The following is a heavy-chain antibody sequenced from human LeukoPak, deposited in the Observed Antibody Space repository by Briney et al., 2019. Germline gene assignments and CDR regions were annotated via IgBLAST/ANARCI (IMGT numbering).Heavy chain of an antibody. CDR1: GYTSTSHG. J-gene: IGHJ5*02. CDR2: ISANNDNA. V-gene: IGHV1-18*01. Sequence: ASVKVSCKASGYTSTSHGISWVPQAPGQGLEWMGWISANNDNANYAQKLQGRVTMTTDTSTGTAYMELRSLRSDDTAVYYCARDLGSSTTNRWFDPWGQGTLVTVSS. D-gene: IGHD2-2*01. CDR3: ARDLGSSTTNRWFDP.